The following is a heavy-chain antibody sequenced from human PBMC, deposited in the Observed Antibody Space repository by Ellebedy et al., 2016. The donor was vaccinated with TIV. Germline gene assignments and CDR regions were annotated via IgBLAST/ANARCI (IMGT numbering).Heavy chain of an antibody. J-gene: IGHJ4*02. V-gene: IGHV3-74*01. D-gene: IGHD5-18*01. CDR1: GYSFNGSW. CDR3: VRGYRYGVLAY. Sequence: GESLKISXAASGYSFNGSWMHWVRQTPGKGLVWVSRIHSDGSSTSYADSVKGRFTISRDNAKSTLYLEMNSLRVEDTAVYCCVRGYRYGVLAYWGQGTLVTVSS. CDR2: IHSDGSST.